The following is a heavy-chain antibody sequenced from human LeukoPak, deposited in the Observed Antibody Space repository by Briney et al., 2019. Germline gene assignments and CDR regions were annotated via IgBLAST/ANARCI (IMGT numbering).Heavy chain of an antibody. CDR1: GFTFSSYA. V-gene: IGHV3-23*01. Sequence: GGSLRLSCAASGFTFSSYAMSWVRQAPGKGLEWVSAISGSGGSTYYADSVKGRFTTSRDNSKNTLYLQMNSLRAEDTAVYYCAKDRVPSSIAAAGTFDYWGQGTLVTVSS. CDR2: ISGSGGST. CDR3: AKDRVPSSIAAAGTFDY. J-gene: IGHJ4*02. D-gene: IGHD6-13*01.